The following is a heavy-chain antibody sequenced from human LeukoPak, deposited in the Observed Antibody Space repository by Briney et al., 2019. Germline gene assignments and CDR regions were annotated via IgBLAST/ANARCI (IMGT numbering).Heavy chain of an antibody. Sequence: SETLSLTCTVSGGSISSSSYYWGWIRQPPGKGLEWIGSIYYSGSTYYNPSLKSRVTISVDTSKNQISLKLSSATAADTAVYYCARLDYGDYLPDYWGQGTLVTVSS. D-gene: IGHD4-17*01. J-gene: IGHJ4*02. CDR1: GGSISSSSYY. CDR2: IYYSGST. V-gene: IGHV4-39*01. CDR3: ARLDYGDYLPDY.